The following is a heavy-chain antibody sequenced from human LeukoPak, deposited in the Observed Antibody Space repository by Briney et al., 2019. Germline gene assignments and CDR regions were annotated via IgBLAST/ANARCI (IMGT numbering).Heavy chain of an antibody. D-gene: IGHD6-6*01. V-gene: IGHV1-2*02. J-gene: IGHJ6*03. Sequence: ASVKVPCKASGYTFTGYYMHWVRQAPGQGLEWMGWINPNSGGTNYAQKFQGRVTMTRDTSISTAYMELSRLRSDDTAVYYCARDRSIAARPPYYYYYMDVWGKGTTVTVSS. CDR2: INPNSGGT. CDR1: GYTFTGYY. CDR3: ARDRSIAARPPYYYYYMDV.